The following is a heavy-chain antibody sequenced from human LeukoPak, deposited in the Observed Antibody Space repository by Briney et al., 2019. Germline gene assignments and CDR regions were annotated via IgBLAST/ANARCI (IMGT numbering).Heavy chain of an antibody. CDR3: ARDSGSSCFDY. Sequence: GGSLRLSCAASGFTFSSYSMNWVRQAPGKGLEWVSSISSSSSYIYYADSVKGRFTISRDNAKNSLYLQMNRLRAEDTAVYYCARDSGSSCFDYWGQGTLVTVSS. CDR2: ISSSSSYI. V-gene: IGHV3-21*01. J-gene: IGHJ4*02. D-gene: IGHD6-13*01. CDR1: GFTFSSYS.